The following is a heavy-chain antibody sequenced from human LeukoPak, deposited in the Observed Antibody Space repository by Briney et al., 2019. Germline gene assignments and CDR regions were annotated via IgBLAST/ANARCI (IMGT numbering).Heavy chain of an antibody. CDR2: INPNSGGT. J-gene: IGHJ6*02. CDR1: GYTFTNYA. Sequence: ASVKVSCKASGYTFTNYAMNWVRQAPGQGLEWMGWINPNSGGTNYAQKFQGWVTMTRDTSISTAYMELSRLRSDDTAVYYCARLRGYCSSTSCRPSSYGMDVWGQGTTVTVSS. CDR3: ARLRGYCSSTSCRPSSYGMDV. D-gene: IGHD2-2*01. V-gene: IGHV1-2*04.